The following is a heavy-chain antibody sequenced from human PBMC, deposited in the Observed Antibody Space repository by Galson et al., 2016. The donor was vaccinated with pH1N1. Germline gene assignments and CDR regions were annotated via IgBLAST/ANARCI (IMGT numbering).Heavy chain of an antibody. CDR1: GFSFSDYW. CDR3: ARAIAQVDSY. CDR2: IKQDGSEI. D-gene: IGHD2-21*01. Sequence: SLRLSCAASGFSFSDYWISWVRQAPGKGLEWVANIKQDGSEIYYVDSVKGRCTISRDNAKNSLYLQMDTLRAEDTAVYYCARAIAQVDSYWGQGTLVTVSS. V-gene: IGHV3-7*01. J-gene: IGHJ4*02.